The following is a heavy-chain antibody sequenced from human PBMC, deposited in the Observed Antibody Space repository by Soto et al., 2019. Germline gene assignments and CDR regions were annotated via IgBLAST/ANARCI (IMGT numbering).Heavy chain of an antibody. CDR3: ARGGYSSGLSFDY. CDR1: GGSISSYY. D-gene: IGHD6-19*01. J-gene: IGHJ4*02. CDR2: IYYSGST. Sequence: SETMSLTCIVSGGSISSYYWSWIRQPPGKGLEWIGYIYYSGSTNYNPSLKSRVTISVDTSKNQFSLKLSSVTAADTAVYYCARGGYSSGLSFDYWGQGTLVTVSS. V-gene: IGHV4-59*01.